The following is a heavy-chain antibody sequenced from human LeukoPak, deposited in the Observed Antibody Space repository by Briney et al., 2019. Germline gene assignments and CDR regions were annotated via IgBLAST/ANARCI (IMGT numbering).Heavy chain of an antibody. D-gene: IGHD5-24*01. V-gene: IGHV3-23*01. CDR1: GFNFSTYA. CDR3: AKEMATIRAFDF. CDR2: ISGSGSST. Sequence: GGSLRLSCAASGFNFSTYAMRWVRQAPGKGLEWVSVISGSGSSTYYADSVKGRFTISRDNYTLYLQMNSLRAEDTAVYYCAKEMATIRAFDFWGQGTMVTVSS. J-gene: IGHJ3*01.